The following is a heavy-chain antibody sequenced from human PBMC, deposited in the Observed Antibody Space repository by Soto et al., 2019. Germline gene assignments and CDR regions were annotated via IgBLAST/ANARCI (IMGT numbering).Heavy chain of an antibody. D-gene: IGHD3-10*01. Sequence: GASVKVSCKASGYTFTSYDINWVRQATGQGLEWMGWMNPNSGNTGYAQKFQGRVTMTRNTSISTAYMELSSLRSEDTAVYYCARGQNSIWFGEYPPYYMDVWGKGTTVTVSS. CDR2: MNPNSGNT. J-gene: IGHJ6*03. CDR1: GYTFTSYD. CDR3: ARGQNSIWFGEYPPYYMDV. V-gene: IGHV1-8*01.